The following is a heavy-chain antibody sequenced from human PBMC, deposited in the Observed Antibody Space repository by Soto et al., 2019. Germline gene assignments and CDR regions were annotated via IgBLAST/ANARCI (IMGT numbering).Heavy chain of an antibody. Sequence: SETLSLTCSVSGGSITNSSYYWGWIRQPPGKGLEWIGKIFYSGTTYYNPSLKSRVTISVDTSKSQFSLKLSSVTAADTAVYYCARGFSSSWYYYFYMEVWGKGTTVTVSS. V-gene: IGHV4-39*07. J-gene: IGHJ6*03. CDR2: IFYSGTT. D-gene: IGHD6-13*01. CDR1: GGSITNSSYY. CDR3: ARGFSSSWYYYFYMEV.